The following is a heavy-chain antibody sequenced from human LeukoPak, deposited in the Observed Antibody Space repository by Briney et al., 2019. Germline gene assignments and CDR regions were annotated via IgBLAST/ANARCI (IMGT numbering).Heavy chain of an antibody. Sequence: ASVKVSCKASGGTFSSYAISWVRQAPGQGLEWMGRIIPILGIANYAQKFQGRVTITADKSTSTAYMELSSLRSEDTAVYYCARDAALSTDYVYYYYGMDVWGQGTTVTVSS. CDR3: ARDAALSTDYVYYYYGMDV. CDR2: IIPILGIA. CDR1: GGTFSSYA. D-gene: IGHD4-17*01. J-gene: IGHJ6*02. V-gene: IGHV1-69*04.